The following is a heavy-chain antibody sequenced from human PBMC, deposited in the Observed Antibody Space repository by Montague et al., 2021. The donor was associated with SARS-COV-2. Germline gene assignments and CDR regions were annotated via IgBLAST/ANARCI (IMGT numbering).Heavy chain of an antibody. CDR3: ARPSMVSRNYYYYGIDV. D-gene: IGHD2-21*01. CDR1: GGSINSFY. CDR2: IYHSGTT. V-gene: IGHV4-59*01. Sequence: ETLSLTCIVSGGSINSFYWSWIRQPPGKGLEWIGYIYHSGTTHXSPSLKSRVAISLDTSKNQFSLTLNSVTAADTAVYYCARPSMVSRNYYYYGIDVWGQGTTVTVSS. J-gene: IGHJ6*02.